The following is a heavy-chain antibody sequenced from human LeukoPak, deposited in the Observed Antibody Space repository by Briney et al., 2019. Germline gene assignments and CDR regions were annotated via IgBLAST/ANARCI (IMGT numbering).Heavy chain of an antibody. CDR3: ARDLYRDSLPVSWFDP. D-gene: IGHD4-11*01. CDR2: ISDYNGNT. Sequence: GASVKVSCKASGYTFTSYGISWVRHAPGQGLEWMGWISDYNGNTNYAQKLQGRVTMTTDTSTSTAYMELRSLRSDDTAVYYCARDLYRDSLPVSWFDPWGQGTLVTVSS. V-gene: IGHV1-18*01. J-gene: IGHJ5*02. CDR1: GYTFTSYG.